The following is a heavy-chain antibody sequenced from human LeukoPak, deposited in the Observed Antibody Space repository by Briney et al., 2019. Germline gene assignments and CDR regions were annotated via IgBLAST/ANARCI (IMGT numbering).Heavy chain of an antibody. Sequence: GGSLRLSCAASGFTVSSNYMSWVRQAPGKGLEWVSVIYSGGSSYYADSVKGRFTLSRDNSKNTLYLQMNSLRAEDTAVYYCARGGRSSGGYLYNFDYWGQGALVTVSS. CDR3: ARGGRSSGGYLYNFDY. CDR1: GFTVSSNY. CDR2: IYSGGSS. D-gene: IGHD1-26*01. V-gene: IGHV3-53*01. J-gene: IGHJ4*02.